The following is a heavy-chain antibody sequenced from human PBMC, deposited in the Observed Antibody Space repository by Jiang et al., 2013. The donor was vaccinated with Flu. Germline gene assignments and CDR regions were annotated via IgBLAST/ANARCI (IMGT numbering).Heavy chain of an antibody. Sequence: IQPGGSLRLSCAASGFTVSSNYMSWVRQAPGKGLEWVSVIYSGGSTYYADSVKGRFTISRDNSKNTLYLQMNSLRAEDTAVYYCARGAVPHYYDSSGYSDYWGQGTLVTVSS. V-gene: IGHV3-53*01. CDR3: ARGAVPHYYDSSGYSDY. D-gene: IGHD3-22*01. CDR2: IYSGGST. CDR1: GFTVSSNY. J-gene: IGHJ4*02.